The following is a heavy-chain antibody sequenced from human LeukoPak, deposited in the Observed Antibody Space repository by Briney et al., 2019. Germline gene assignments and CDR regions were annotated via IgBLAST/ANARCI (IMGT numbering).Heavy chain of an antibody. V-gene: IGHV4-59*01. J-gene: IGHJ5*02. Sequence: SETLSLTCTVSGGSISSYYWSWIRQPPGKGLEWIGYIYYSGSTNYNPSLKGRVTISVDTSKNQFSLKLSSVTAADTAVYYCARGASGWSFNWFDPWGQGTLVTVSS. D-gene: IGHD6-19*01. CDR2: IYYSGST. CDR3: ARGASGWSFNWFDP. CDR1: GGSISSYY.